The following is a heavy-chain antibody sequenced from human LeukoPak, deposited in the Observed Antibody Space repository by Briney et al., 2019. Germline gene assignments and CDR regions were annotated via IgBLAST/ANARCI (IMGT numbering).Heavy chain of an antibody. Sequence: GGSLRLSCAASGFTLSSYEMNWVRQAPGKGLEWVSYISSSGSTIYYADSVKGRFTISRDNSKNTLYLQMNSLRAEDTAVYYCARGWELSFGAVDPWGQGTLVTVSS. V-gene: IGHV3-48*03. D-gene: IGHD1-26*01. J-gene: IGHJ5*02. CDR3: ARGWELSFGAVDP. CDR2: ISSSGSTI. CDR1: GFTLSSYE.